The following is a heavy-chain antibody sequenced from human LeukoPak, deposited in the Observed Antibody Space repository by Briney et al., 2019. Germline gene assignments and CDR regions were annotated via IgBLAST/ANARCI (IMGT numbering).Heavy chain of an antibody. CDR1: GGSFSGYY. CDR2: INHSGSI. CDR3: ASPGYSSGWYS. J-gene: IGHJ4*02. V-gene: IGHV4-34*01. Sequence: SETLSLTCAVYGGSFSGYYWSWIRQPPGKGLEWIGEINHSGSINYNPSLKGRVTISVDTSKNQFSLKLSSVTAADTAVYYCASPGYSSGWYSWGQGTLVTVSS. D-gene: IGHD6-19*01.